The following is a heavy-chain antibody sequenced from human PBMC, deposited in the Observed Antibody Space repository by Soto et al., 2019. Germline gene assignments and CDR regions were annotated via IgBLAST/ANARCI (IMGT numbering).Heavy chain of an antibody. CDR2: ISSSGSTI. CDR3: ARPQRGYDFWSGSSDAFDI. Sequence: PGGSLRLSCAASGFTFSDYYMSWIRQAPGKGLEWVSYISSSGSTIYYADSVKGRFTISRDNAKNSLYLQMNSLRAEDTAVYYCARPQRGYDFWSGSSDAFDIWGQGTMVTVSS. V-gene: IGHV3-11*01. CDR1: GFTFSDYY. J-gene: IGHJ3*02. D-gene: IGHD3-3*01.